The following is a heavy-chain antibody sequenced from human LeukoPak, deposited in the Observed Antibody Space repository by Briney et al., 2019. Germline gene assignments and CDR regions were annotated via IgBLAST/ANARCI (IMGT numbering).Heavy chain of an antibody. Sequence: ASVKVSCKASGYTFTNYDINWVRQATGRGLEWMGWMNPNSGNTGYAQNFQGRVTITRNTSISTAYMELSSLRSDDTAVYYCARGIAPVYYMDVWGKGTTVTVSS. J-gene: IGHJ6*03. CDR1: GYTFTNYD. D-gene: IGHD2-15*01. CDR3: ARGIAPVYYMDV. CDR2: MNPNSGNT. V-gene: IGHV1-8*03.